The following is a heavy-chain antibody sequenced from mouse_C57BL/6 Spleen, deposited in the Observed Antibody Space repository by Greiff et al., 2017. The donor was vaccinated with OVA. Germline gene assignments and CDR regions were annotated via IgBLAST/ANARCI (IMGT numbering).Heavy chain of an antibody. J-gene: IGHJ2*01. V-gene: IGHV3-6*01. CDR3: ASTVVAKDFDY. CDR2: ISYDGSN. D-gene: IGHD1-1*01. CDR1: GYSITSGYY. Sequence: EVKLVESGPGLVKPSQSLSLTCSVTGYSITSGYYWNWIRQFPGNKLEWMGYISYDGSNNYNPSLKNRISITRDTSKNQFFLKLNSVTTEDTATYYCASTVVAKDFDYWGQGTTLTVSS.